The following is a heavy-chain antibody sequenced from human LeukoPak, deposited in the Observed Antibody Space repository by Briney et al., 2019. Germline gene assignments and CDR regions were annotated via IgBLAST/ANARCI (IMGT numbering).Heavy chain of an antibody. J-gene: IGHJ4*02. V-gene: IGHV1-24*01. Sequence: ASVKVPCKVSGDTLSELTMHWVRQAPGKGLEWMGGFDPGAGEILYAQQFQGRVTMTEDTSTDTAYIELTSLRSEDSGVYFCAAGGIYSLLDYWGQGTLVTVSS. CDR3: AAGGIYSLLDY. CDR2: FDPGAGEI. CDR1: GDTLSELT. D-gene: IGHD3-10*01.